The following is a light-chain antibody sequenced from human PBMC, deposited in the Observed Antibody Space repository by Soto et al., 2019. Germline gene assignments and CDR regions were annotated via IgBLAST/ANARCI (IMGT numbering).Light chain of an antibody. CDR1: QSVSSN. CDR3: QQYNTWPTRT. V-gene: IGKV3-15*01. J-gene: IGKJ4*01. Sequence: EIVMTQSPATLSVSPGERATLSCRASQSVSSNLAWYQQKPGQAPRLLIFGASNRATAIPARFTGSGSGTEFTLTISSLQSEDFAFYYGQQYNTWPTRTFGGGTKVEIQ. CDR2: GAS.